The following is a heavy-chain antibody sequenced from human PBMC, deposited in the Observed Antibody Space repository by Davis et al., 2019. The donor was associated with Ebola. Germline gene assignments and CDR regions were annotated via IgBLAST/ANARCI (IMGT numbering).Heavy chain of an antibody. Sequence: GESLKISCAASGFTFSRYSMNWVRQAPGKGLEWVSSISSSSSYIYYADSVKGRFTISRDNAKNSLYLQMNSLRAEDTAVYYCARDPFPLPYWGQGTLVTVSS. D-gene: IGHD2/OR15-2a*01. CDR1: GFTFSRYS. CDR2: ISSSSSYI. J-gene: IGHJ4*02. CDR3: ARDPFPLPY. V-gene: IGHV3-21*01.